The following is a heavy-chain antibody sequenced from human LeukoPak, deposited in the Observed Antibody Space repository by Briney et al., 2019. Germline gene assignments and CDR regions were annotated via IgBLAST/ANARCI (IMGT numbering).Heavy chain of an antibody. CDR3: VRDMGSSTSKA. CDR2: IYHSGTS. J-gene: IGHJ5*02. V-gene: IGHV4-4*02. CDR1: GGSISSNNW. Sequence: SETLSLTCTVSGGSISSNNWWNWVRQPPGKGLEWIGEIYHSGTSNYNPSLKSRVTISLDKSKNQFSLRLNSVTAADTAVYYCVRDMGSSTSKAWGQGTLVTVSS. D-gene: IGHD2-2*01.